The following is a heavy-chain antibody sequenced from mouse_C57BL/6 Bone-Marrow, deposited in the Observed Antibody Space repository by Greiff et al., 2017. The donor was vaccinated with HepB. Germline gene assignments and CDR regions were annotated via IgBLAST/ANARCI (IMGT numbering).Heavy chain of an antibody. Sequence: LQQPGTELVKPGASVKLSCKASGYTFTSYWIHWVKQRPGQGLEWIGNINPSNGGTNYNEKFKSKATLTVDKSSSTAYMQLSSLTSEDSAVYYCARERVITTVAGDYWGQGTTLTVSS. CDR3: ARERVITTVAGDY. V-gene: IGHV1-53*01. J-gene: IGHJ2*01. CDR1: GYTFTSYW. CDR2: INPSNGGT. D-gene: IGHD1-1*01.